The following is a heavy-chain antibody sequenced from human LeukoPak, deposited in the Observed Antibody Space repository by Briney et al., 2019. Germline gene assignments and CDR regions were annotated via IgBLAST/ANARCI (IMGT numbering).Heavy chain of an antibody. D-gene: IGHD6-13*01. Sequence: GGSLRLSCAASGFTFSSYGMHWVRQAPGKGLEWVAVIWYDGSNKYYADSVKGRFTISRDNSKNTLYLQMNSLRAEDTAVYYCARAKYSSSWYYFDYWGQGTLVTVSS. J-gene: IGHJ4*02. CDR2: IWYDGSNK. CDR3: ARAKYSSSWYYFDY. V-gene: IGHV3-33*01. CDR1: GFTFSSYG.